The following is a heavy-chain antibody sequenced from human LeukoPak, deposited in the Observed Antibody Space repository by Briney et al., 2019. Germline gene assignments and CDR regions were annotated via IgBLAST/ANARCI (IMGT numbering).Heavy chain of an antibody. J-gene: IGHJ4*02. CDR2: IKQDGSEK. Sequence: PPGGSLRLSCAVSGLTFSSSWMSWVRQAPGKGLEWVANIKQDGSEKYYVDSVKGRFTISRDNAKNSLYLQMNSLRAEDTAVYYCASQPRWLQDYWGQGTLVTVSS. CDR3: ASQPRWLQDY. D-gene: IGHD5-24*01. V-gene: IGHV3-7*03. CDR1: GLTFSSSW.